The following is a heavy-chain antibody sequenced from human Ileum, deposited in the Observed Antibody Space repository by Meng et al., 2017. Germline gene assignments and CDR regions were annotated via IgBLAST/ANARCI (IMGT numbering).Heavy chain of an antibody. Sequence: QVQLVQSGAEVKHPGASVKVSCKTSGYTFTDYYIKWLRQAPGQGLEWMGRINPKSGIRHYAQKFQGRVTMTSDTSTSTAYMEVSGLTSDDTAVYYCSGASSSSYLGYWGQGTLVTVSS. CDR3: SGASSSSYLGY. CDR1: GYTFTDYY. J-gene: IGHJ4*02. D-gene: IGHD6-13*01. V-gene: IGHV1-2*06. CDR2: INPKSGIR.